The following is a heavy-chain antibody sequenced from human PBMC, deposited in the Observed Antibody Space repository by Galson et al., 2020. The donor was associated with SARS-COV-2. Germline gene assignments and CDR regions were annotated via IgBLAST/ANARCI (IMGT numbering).Heavy chain of an antibody. CDR2: ITAYDSHT. CDR3: TWSSSGWPEGYFQH. V-gene: IGHV1-18*01. D-gene: IGHD6-19*01. J-gene: IGHJ1*01. Sequence: ASVKVSCKASSYMSNSYGFSWVRQAPGQGLEWMGWITAYDSHTNHAQKLHDRVTMTIDTSTSTAYMELRSLRSDDTAVYYCTWSSSGWPEGYFQHWGQGTLVTVSS. CDR1: SYMSNSYG.